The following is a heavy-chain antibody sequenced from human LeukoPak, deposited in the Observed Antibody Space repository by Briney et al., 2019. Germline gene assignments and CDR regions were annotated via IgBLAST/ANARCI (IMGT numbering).Heavy chain of an antibody. CDR2: MNPHSGGT. CDR3: ARGNTGATG. Sequence: GASVKVSCKASGYAFTNYDINWVRQAPGQGLEWLGWMNPHSGGTGFAQKFQGRVTMTRDTSITTAYMELSSLRSEDTAVYYCARGNTGATGWGQGTLVTVSS. D-gene: IGHD1-1*01. J-gene: IGHJ4*02. V-gene: IGHV1-8*01. CDR1: GYAFTNYD.